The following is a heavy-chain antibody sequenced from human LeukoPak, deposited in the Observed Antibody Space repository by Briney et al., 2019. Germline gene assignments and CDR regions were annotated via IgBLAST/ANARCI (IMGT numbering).Heavy chain of an antibody. CDR1: GYTFTSYG. J-gene: IGHJ4*02. CDR2: ISAYNGNT. D-gene: IGHD3-9*01. CDR3: ARDQRTGYDILTGYSNFDY. V-gene: IGHV1-18*01. Sequence: ASVKVSCKASGYTFTSYGISWVRQAPGQALEWMGWISAYNGNTNYAQKLQGRVTMTTDTSTSTVYMELSSLRSEDTAVYYCARDQRTGYDILTGYSNFDYWGQGTLVTVSS.